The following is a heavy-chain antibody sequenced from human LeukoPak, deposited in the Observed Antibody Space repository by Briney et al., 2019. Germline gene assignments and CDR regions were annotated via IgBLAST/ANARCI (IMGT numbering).Heavy chain of an antibody. CDR2: IYYSGSA. Sequence: QTSQTLSLTCAVSGGSISSGGYSWSWIRQPPGKGLEWIGYIYYSGSAYYNPSLKSRVTISVDTSKNQFSLKLSSVTAADTAVYYCARGRGYYGSGSYYNDFDYWGQGTLVTVSS. V-gene: IGHV4-30-4*07. J-gene: IGHJ4*02. CDR1: GGSISSGGYS. D-gene: IGHD3-10*01. CDR3: ARGRGYYGSGSYYNDFDY.